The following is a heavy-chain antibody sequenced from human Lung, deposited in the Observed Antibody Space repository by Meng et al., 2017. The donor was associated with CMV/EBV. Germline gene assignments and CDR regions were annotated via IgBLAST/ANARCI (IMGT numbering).Heavy chain of an antibody. Sequence: ESLKISCKGSGYMFSVYWIAWVRQMPGKDLEWVGIVYPGDSGTRYSPSLQGQVTISVDRSISTAYLQWSSLRASDTAIYYCARQGHGVPLDFWGQGTLVTVSS. CDR2: VYPGDSGT. CDR1: GYMFSVYW. V-gene: IGHV5-51*01. CDR3: ARQGHGVPLDF. D-gene: IGHD2-8*01. J-gene: IGHJ4*02.